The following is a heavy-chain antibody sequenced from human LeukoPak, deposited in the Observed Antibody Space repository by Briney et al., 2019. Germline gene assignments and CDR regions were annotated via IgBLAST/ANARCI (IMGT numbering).Heavy chain of an antibody. J-gene: IGHJ4*02. V-gene: IGHV3-23*01. CDR3: AKDRRAGSYDY. Sequence: TGSGGSTYYADSVKGRFTISRDNSKNTLYLQMNSLRAEDTAVYYCAKDRRAGSYDYWGQGTLVTVSS. D-gene: IGHD3-10*01. CDR2: TGSGGST.